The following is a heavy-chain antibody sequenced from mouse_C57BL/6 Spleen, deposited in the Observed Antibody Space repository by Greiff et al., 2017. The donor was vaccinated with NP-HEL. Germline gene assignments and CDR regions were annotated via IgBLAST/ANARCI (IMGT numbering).Heavy chain of an antibody. CDR1: GFTFSDYG. CDR3: ARNSDGDYAMDY. Sequence: EVQLVESGGGLVKLGGSLKLSCAASGFTFSDYGMHWVRQAPEKGLEWVAYISSGSSTIYYADTVKGRFTISRDNAKNTLFLQMTSLRSEDTAMYYCARNSDGDYAMDYWGQGTSVTVSS. D-gene: IGHD6-1*01. J-gene: IGHJ4*01. V-gene: IGHV5-17*01. CDR2: ISSGSSTI.